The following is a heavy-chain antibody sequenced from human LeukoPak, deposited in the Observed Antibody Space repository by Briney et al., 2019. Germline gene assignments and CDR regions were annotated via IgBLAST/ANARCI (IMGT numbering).Heavy chain of an antibody. CDR3: ARDMDVGIAVAGNDY. D-gene: IGHD6-19*01. J-gene: IGHJ4*02. CDR1: GFTFSDYY. CDR2: ISSSGSTI. V-gene: IGHV3-11*01. Sequence: GGSLRLSCAAPGFTFSDYYMSWIRQAPGKGLEWVSYISSSGSTIYYADSVKGRFTISRDNAKNSLYLQMNSLRAEDTAVYYCARDMDVGIAVAGNDYWGQGTLVTVSS.